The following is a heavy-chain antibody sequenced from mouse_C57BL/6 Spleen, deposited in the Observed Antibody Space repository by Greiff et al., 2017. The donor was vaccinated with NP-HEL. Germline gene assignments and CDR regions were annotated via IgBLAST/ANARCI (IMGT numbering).Heavy chain of an antibody. J-gene: IGHJ4*01. CDR1: GYTFTDYY. Sequence: VQLQQSGPELVKPGASVKISCKASGYTFTDYYMNWVKQSHGKSLEWIGDINPNNGGTSYNQKFKGKATLTVDKSSSTAYMELRSLTSEDSAVYYCARFSYYDYDGAMDYWGQGTSVTVSS. D-gene: IGHD2-4*01. V-gene: IGHV1-26*01. CDR2: INPNNGGT. CDR3: ARFSYYDYDGAMDY.